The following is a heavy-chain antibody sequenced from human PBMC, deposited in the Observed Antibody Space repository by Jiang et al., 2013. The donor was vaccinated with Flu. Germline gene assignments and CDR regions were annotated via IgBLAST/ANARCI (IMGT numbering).Heavy chain of an antibody. V-gene: IGHV3-74*01. Sequence: LVWVSRINSDGSSTSYADSVKGRFTISRDNAKNTLYLQMNSLRAEDTAVYYCARGRPPTRYYYYMDVWGKGTTVTVSS. CDR2: INSDGSST. D-gene: IGHD1-1*01. CDR3: ARGRPPTRYYYYMDV. J-gene: IGHJ6*03.